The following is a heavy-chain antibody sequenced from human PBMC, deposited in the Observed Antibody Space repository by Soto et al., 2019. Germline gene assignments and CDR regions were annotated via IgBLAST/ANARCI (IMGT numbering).Heavy chain of an antibody. V-gene: IGHV4-4*03. CDR1: GASMSSSDC. CDR2: ICHSGKT. D-gene: IGHD6-6*01. J-gene: IGHJ6*02. CDR3: ARGRRGSYTYYYYSMDV. Sequence: PETLSLTSVVSGASMSSSDCWTWVRQPPGKGLEWIGEICHSGKTNYNPSLKSRVTIPLDESKNQFSLKLSSVTAADTAVYYCARGRRGSYTYYYYSMDVWGQGTTVTVSS.